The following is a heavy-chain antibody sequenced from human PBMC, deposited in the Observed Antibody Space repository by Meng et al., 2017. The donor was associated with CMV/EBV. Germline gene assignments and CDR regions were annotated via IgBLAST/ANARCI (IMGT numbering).Heavy chain of an antibody. J-gene: IGHJ5*02. CDR1: GFSLSTSGVG. CDR2: IYWDDDK. V-gene: IGHV2-5*02. CDR3: AHKGRRMAAAGINWFDP. Sequence: PLKESGPTLVKPTQTLTLTCTFSGFSLSTSGVGVGWIRQPPGKALEWLALIYWDDDKRYSPSLKSRLTITKDTSKNQVVLTMTNMDPVDTATYYCAHKGRRMAAAGINWFDPWGQGTLVTVSS. D-gene: IGHD6-13*01.